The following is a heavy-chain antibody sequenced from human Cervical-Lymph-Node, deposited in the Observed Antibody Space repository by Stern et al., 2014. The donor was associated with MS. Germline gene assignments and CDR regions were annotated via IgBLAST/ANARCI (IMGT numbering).Heavy chain of an antibody. CDR2: VGPTGATT. Sequence: EVQLVESGAEVKKPGESLRISCQGSGFRFLSYWIGWVRQMPGKGLEWMGKVGPTGATTVYSPHFVGPVTFSAAKSIRTPELQRSSLKASDTAIYYCVRYNGYTNSWYWFDPWGQGTLVTVSS. CDR1: GFRFLSYW. V-gene: IGHV5-10-1*01. J-gene: IGHJ5*02. D-gene: IGHD5-12*01. CDR3: VRYNGYTNSWYWFDP.